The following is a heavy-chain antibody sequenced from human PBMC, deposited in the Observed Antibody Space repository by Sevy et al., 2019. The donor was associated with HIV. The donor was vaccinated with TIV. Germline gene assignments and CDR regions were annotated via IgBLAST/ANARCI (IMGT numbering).Heavy chain of an antibody. J-gene: IGHJ4*02. CDR2: LGDSGVST. Sequence: GWSLRLSCAASGFTSSSYAMSWVRQPPGRGLEWVSTLGDSGVSTYYADSVKGRFTISRDNSKNILYLQMNSLRAEDTAVYYCARDRATSATGTLFDYWGQGTLVTVSS. V-gene: IGHV3-23*01. CDR3: ARDRATSATGTLFDY. D-gene: IGHD3-9*01. CDR1: GFTSSSYA.